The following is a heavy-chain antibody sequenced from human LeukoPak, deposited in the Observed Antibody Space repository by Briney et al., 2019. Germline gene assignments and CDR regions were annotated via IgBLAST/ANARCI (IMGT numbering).Heavy chain of an antibody. CDR2: ISAYNGNT. Sequence: ASVKVSCKASAYSFSTYDINWVRQATGQGLEWMGWISAYNGNTNYAQKLQGRVTMTTDTSTSTAYMELRSLRSDDTAVYYCARGFLDYYYMDVWGKGTTVTVSS. CDR1: AYSFSTYD. CDR3: ARGFLDYYYMDV. J-gene: IGHJ6*03. V-gene: IGHV1-18*01.